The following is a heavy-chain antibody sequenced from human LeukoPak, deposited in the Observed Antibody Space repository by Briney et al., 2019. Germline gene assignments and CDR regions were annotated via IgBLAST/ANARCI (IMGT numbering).Heavy chain of an antibody. J-gene: IGHJ3*02. D-gene: IGHD6-13*01. CDR1: GGSISSSSYY. Sequence: SETLSLTCTVSGGSISSSSYYWGWIRQPPGKVLEWIGSIYYSGSTYYNPSLKSRVTISVDTSKNQFSLKLSSVTAADTAVYYCARSQYSSSWYFFKDAFDIWGQGTMVTVSS. V-gene: IGHV4-39*07. CDR3: ARSQYSSSWYFFKDAFDI. CDR2: IYYSGST.